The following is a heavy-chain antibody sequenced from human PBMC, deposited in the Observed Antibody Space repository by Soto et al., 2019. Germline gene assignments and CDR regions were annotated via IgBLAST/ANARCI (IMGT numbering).Heavy chain of an antibody. Sequence: SETLSLTCTVSGGSISSGGYYWSWIRQHPGKGLEWIGYIYYSGSTYYNPSLKSRVTISVDTSKNQFSLKLSSVTAADTAVYYCARCYDSISGRPWFDPWGQGTLVTVSS. CDR3: ARCYDSISGRPWFDP. J-gene: IGHJ5*02. CDR1: GGSISSGGYY. CDR2: IYYSGST. V-gene: IGHV4-31*03. D-gene: IGHD3-22*01.